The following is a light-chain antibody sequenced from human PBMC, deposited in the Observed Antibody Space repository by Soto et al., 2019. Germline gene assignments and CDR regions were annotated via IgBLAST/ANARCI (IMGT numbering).Light chain of an antibody. CDR1: QGISNY. Sequence: DIQMTQSPSSLSASVGDRVTITCRASQGISNYLAWYQQKPGKVPKLLIYAASTLQSGVPSRFSGSGSGTDFTITISSLQPEDVSTYYCQKRTFGQGTKVEIK. V-gene: IGKV1-27*01. CDR3: QKRT. CDR2: AAS. J-gene: IGKJ1*01.